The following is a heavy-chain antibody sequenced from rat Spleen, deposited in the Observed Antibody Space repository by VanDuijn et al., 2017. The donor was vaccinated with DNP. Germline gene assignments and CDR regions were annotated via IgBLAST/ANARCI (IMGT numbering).Heavy chain of an antibody. Sequence: EVQLQESGPGLVKPSQSLSLTCSVTGYSITSSYWAWIRKFPGNKMDWMGYISYSGSTGYNPSLKSRISITRDTSKNQFFLQLNSVTTEDTATYYCAKSPYKNYEGFDYWGQGVMVTVSS. CDR2: ISYSGST. D-gene: IGHD1-10*01. J-gene: IGHJ2*01. V-gene: IGHV3-1*01. CDR1: GYSITSSY. CDR3: AKSPYKNYEGFDY.